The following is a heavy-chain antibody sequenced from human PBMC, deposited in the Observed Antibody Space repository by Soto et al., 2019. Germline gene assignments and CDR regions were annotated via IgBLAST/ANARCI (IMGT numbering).Heavy chain of an antibody. V-gene: IGHV4-39*01. CDR2: IYYSGST. J-gene: IGHJ5*02. D-gene: IGHD6-13*01. CDR3: ARIPADLIAAAGTVFDP. CDR1: GGSISSSSYY. Sequence: SETLSLTCTVSGGSISSSSYYWGWIRQPPGKGLEWIGSIYYSGSTYYNPSLKSRVTISVDTSKNQFSLKLSSVTAADTAVYYCARIPADLIAAAGTVFDPWGQGTLVTVSS.